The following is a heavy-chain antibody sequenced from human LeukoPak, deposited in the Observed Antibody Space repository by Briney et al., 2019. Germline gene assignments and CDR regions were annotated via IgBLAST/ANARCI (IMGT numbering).Heavy chain of an antibody. CDR1: GFTVSRNY. CDR2: IYSGGST. D-gene: IGHD3-10*01. J-gene: IGHJ4*02. CDR3: ARERATYYYGSGSFFDY. Sequence: GGSLRLSCAVSGFTVSRNYMSWVRQAPGKGLEWVSVIYSGGSTYYADSVKGRFTISRDNSKNTLYLQMNSLRAEDTAVYYCARERATYYYGSGSFFDYWGQGTLVTVSS. V-gene: IGHV3-66*02.